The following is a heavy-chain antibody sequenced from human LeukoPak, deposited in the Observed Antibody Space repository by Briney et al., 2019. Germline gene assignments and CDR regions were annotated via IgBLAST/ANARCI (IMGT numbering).Heavy chain of an antibody. CDR1: GGSISSYY. D-gene: IGHD2-8*01. J-gene: IGHJ6*03. Sequence: PSETLSLTCTVSGGSISSYYWSWIRQPPGKGLEWIGYIYYSGSTNYNPSLKSRVTISVDTSKNQFSLKLSSVTAADTAVYYGARVLYGVWDYYYMDVWGKGTTVTVSS. CDR3: ARVLYGVWDYYYMDV. CDR2: IYYSGST. V-gene: IGHV4-59*01.